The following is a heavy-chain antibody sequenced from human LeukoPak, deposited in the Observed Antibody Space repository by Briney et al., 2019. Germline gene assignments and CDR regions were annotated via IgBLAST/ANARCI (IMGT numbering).Heavy chain of an antibody. CDR2: INHSGTT. D-gene: IGHD3-22*01. CDR1: GGSLSGYS. Sequence: PSETLSLTCAVYGGSLSGYSWSWIRQPPGKGLEWIGEINHSGTTTYNPSLKSRVTISMDTSKNQFSLKLSSVTAADTAVFFCARVLYYYDISGSSFTYFDSWGQGTLVTVSS. V-gene: IGHV4-34*01. J-gene: IGHJ4*02. CDR3: ARVLYYYDISGSSFTYFDS.